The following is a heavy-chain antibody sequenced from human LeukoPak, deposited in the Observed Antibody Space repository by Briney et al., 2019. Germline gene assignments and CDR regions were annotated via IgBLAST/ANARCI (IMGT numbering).Heavy chain of an antibody. D-gene: IGHD1-26*01. Sequence: TSQTLSLTCTVSGGSISSGDYYWSWIRQPPGKGLERIGYIYYSGSTYYNPSLKSRVTISVDTSKNQFSLKLSSVTTADTAVYYCARDRYSGSLHDFDYWGQGTLVTVSS. V-gene: IGHV4-30-4*08. CDR2: IYYSGST. CDR1: GGSISSGDYY. CDR3: ARDRYSGSLHDFDY. J-gene: IGHJ4*02.